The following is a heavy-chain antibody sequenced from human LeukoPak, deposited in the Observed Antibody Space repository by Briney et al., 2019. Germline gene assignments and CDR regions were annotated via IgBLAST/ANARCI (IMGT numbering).Heavy chain of an antibody. J-gene: IGHJ4*02. CDR2: ISGSGGST. CDR3: AKDKLLIVVVVAAAYYFDY. V-gene: IGHV3-23*01. D-gene: IGHD2-15*01. Sequence: GGSLRLSCAASGFTFSSYAMSWVRQAPGKGLEWVSTISGSGGSTYYADSVKGRFTISRDNSKNTLYLQMNSLRAEDTAVYYCAKDKLLIVVVVAAAYYFDYWGQGTLVTVSS. CDR1: GFTFSSYA.